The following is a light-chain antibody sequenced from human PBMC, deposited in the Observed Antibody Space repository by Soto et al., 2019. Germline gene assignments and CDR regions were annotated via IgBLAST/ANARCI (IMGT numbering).Light chain of an antibody. J-gene: IGLJ2*01. V-gene: IGLV2-14*01. CDR2: DVS. CDR3: SSYTTSGSLV. Sequence: QSVLTQPASVSGSPGQSITISCTGTSCDVGGYNYVSWYQQHPGKAPKLMIYDVSNRPSGVSNRFSGSKSGNTASLTISGLQAEDEADYYCSSYTTSGSLVFGGGTQLTVL. CDR1: SCDVGGYNY.